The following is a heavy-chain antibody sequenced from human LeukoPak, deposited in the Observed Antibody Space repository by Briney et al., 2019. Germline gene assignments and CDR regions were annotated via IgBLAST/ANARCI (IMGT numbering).Heavy chain of an antibody. CDR3: ARHVFSRGPDTAFDY. V-gene: IGHV4-59*08. D-gene: IGHD5-18*01. Sequence: SETLSLTCTVSGGSLSSYYWSWIRQPPGKGLEWIGYIYYSGSTNYNPSLKRRVTISVDTSKNQFSLKLSSVTAADTSVYYCARHVFSRGPDTAFDYWGQGTLVTVSS. J-gene: IGHJ4*02. CDR1: GGSLSSYY. CDR2: IYYSGST.